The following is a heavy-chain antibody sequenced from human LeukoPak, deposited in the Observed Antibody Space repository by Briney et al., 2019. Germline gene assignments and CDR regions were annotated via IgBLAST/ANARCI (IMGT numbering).Heavy chain of an antibody. CDR2: IRSDGSKT. CDR3: AELGIIMIGGV. J-gene: IGHJ6*04. V-gene: IGHV3-30*02. Sequence: GGSLRLSCAASGFTFSIYGMHWVRQAPGKGLEWVTFIRSDGSKTHYADSVKGRFTISRDNSKNTLYLQIDNLRVDDTAVYYCAELGIIMIGGVWGKGTTVTISS. D-gene: IGHD3-10*02. CDR1: GFTFSIYG.